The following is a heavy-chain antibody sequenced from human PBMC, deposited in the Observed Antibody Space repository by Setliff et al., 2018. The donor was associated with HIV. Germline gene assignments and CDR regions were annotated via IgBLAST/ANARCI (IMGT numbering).Heavy chain of an antibody. CDR3: ARVPWGGRGEYYYYYMDV. V-gene: IGHV4-34*01. J-gene: IGHJ6*03. D-gene: IGHD3-16*01. CDR2: INHSGST. CDR1: GGSFSGYY. Sequence: SETLPLTCAVYGGSFSGYYWSWIRQPPEKGLEWIGEINHSGSTNYNPSLQSRVTISVDTSKNQFSLKLSSVTAADTAVYYCARVPWGGRGEYYYYYMDVWGKGTTVTVSS.